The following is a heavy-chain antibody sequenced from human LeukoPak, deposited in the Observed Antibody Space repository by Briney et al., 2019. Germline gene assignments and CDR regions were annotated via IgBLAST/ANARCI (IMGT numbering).Heavy chain of an antibody. J-gene: IGHJ4*02. V-gene: IGHV4-59*08. D-gene: IGHD2-15*01. CDR2: IYYSGST. CDR3: ARHFLSGGFFMTFDY. CDR1: GGSISGYY. Sequence: SETLSLTCTVSGGSISGYYWSWIRQPPGKGLEWIGYIYYSGSTNYNPSLKSRVTISVDTSKNQFSLKLSSVTAADTAVYYCARHFLSGGFFMTFDYWGQGTLVTVSS.